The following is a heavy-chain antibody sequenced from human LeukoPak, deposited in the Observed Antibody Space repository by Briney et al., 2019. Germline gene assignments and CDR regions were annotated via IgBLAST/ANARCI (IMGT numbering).Heavy chain of an antibody. V-gene: IGHV1-58*02. CDR1: GFTFTSSA. Sequence: SVKVSCKASGFTFTSSAMQWVRPARRQRLDWIGWIVVGSGNTNYAQKFQERVTITRDMSTSTAYMELSRLRSDDTAVYYCARDRSKYGSGSYLGAFDIWGQGTMVTVSS. D-gene: IGHD3-10*01. J-gene: IGHJ3*02. CDR2: IVVGSGNT. CDR3: ARDRSKYGSGSYLGAFDI.